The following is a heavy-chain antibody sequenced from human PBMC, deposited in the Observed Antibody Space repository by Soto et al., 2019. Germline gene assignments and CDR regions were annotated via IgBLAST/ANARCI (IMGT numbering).Heavy chain of an antibody. V-gene: IGHV1-18*01. J-gene: IGHJ4*02. Sequence: QVQLVQSGAEAKKPGASVKVSCKASGYTFTSYGISWVRQAPGQGLEWMGWINPYNGNTNYAQKLQGRVTMTTDTSTNPASMELRSVRSDDTAVYYCARAWFGIDYWGPGPLVTVSS. CDR3: ARAWFGIDY. D-gene: IGHD3-16*01. CDR2: INPYNGNT. CDR1: GYTFTSYG.